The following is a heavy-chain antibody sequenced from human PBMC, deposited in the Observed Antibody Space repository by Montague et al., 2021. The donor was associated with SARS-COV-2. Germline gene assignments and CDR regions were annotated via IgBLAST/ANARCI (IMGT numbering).Heavy chain of an antibody. V-gene: IGHV4-59*01. J-gene: IGHJ6*02. CDR3: ARGGGYYNYGLDV. Sequence: SETLSLTCTVSGGSINSYYWGWIRQPPGKGLEWIGYIYYSGSTDYSPSLKSRVTISLDTSKNQFSLKLTSVTAADTAVYYCARGGGYYNYGLDVWGPGATVTVSS. CDR2: IYYSGST. CDR1: GGSINSYY. D-gene: IGHD3-22*01.